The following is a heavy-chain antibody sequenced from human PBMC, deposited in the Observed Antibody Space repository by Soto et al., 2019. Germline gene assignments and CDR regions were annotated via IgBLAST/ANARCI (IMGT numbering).Heavy chain of an antibody. CDR2: ISGAGGST. V-gene: IGHV3-23*01. D-gene: IGHD6-6*01. J-gene: IGHJ6*02. CDR3: AKFLAASSRKGTYGMDV. CDR1: GLTSSDSA. Sequence: EVQLLESGGGLVQPGGSLRLSCAASGLTSSDSAMSWVHQAPGKGLQWVSAISGAGGSTYYAYSMKSRFTISRDNFKKMMYLQMDSPRVDDTAVYYCAKFLAASSRKGTYGMDVWGQGTTVIVSS.